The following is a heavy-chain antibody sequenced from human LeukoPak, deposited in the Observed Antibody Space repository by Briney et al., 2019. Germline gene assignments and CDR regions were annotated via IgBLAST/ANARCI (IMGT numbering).Heavy chain of an antibody. V-gene: IGHV1-8*01. CDR2: MNPNSGAT. Sequence: HRASVKVSCKTSGFTFTSHDYNWVRQATGQGLEWMGWMNPNSGATGYAEKFQGRVTMTRDTSINTVYMELSSLTSEDTAVYYCARDLRWGELPIYYFDYWGQGTLITVSS. J-gene: IGHJ4*02. CDR3: ARDLRWGELPIYYFDY. D-gene: IGHD3-16*01. CDR1: GFTFTSHD.